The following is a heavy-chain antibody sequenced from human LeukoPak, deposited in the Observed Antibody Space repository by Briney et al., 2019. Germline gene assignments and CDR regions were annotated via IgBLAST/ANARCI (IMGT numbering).Heavy chain of an antibody. CDR3: ARQDSSGYSLY. CDR1: GFTFSSNG. Sequence: GGSLRLSCAASGFTFSSNGMSWVRQAPGKGLEWVSSITGSGGNTYYADSVKGRFTISRDNSKNTLYLQMNSLRAEDTAVYYCARQDSSGYSLYWGQGTLVTVSS. CDR2: ITGSGGNT. D-gene: IGHD3-22*01. V-gene: IGHV3-23*01. J-gene: IGHJ4*02.